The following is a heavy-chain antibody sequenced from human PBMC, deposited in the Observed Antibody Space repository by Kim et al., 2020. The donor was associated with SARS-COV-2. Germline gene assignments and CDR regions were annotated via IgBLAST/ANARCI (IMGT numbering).Heavy chain of an antibody. D-gene: IGHD6-19*01. CDR1: GGSFNGYY. V-gene: IGHV4-34*01. CDR2: INLSGST. CDR3: VRGQGIAVSASIFGY. Sequence: SETLSLTCAVFGGSFNGYYWSWIRQPPGKGLEWIGEINLSGSTNYNPSLKNRVTISVDTSKNNFSLKLSSVTAADTAVYYCVRGQGIAVSASIFGYWGQGTLVTVSS. J-gene: IGHJ4*02.